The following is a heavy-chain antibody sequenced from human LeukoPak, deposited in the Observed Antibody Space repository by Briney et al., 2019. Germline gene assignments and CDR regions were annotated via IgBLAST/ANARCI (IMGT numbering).Heavy chain of an antibody. D-gene: IGHD5-24*01. V-gene: IGHV3-21*01. CDR1: GFTFSSYS. CDR2: ISSSSSYI. CDR3: ARDFFTSMATINAFDI. Sequence: PGGSLRLSCAASGFTFSSYSMNWVRQAPGKGLEWVSSISSSSSYIYYADSVKGRFTISRDNAKNSLYLQMNSLRAEDTAVYYCARDFFTSMATINAFDIWGQGTMVTVSS. J-gene: IGHJ3*02.